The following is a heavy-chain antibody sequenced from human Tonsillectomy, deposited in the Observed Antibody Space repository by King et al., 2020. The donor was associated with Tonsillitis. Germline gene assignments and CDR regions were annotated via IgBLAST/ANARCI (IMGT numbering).Heavy chain of an antibody. Sequence: VQLVESGGGVVQPGRSLRLSCAASGFTFGSYGMRWVRQAPGRGLEWVAFISNDGSNKKCADSVKGRFTISRDNSKKTLYLQMNSLRAEDTAVYYCASEWDDYGDSIDYWGQGTLVTVS. CDR1: GFTFGSYG. CDR3: ASEWDDYGDSIDY. V-gene: IGHV3-33*05. D-gene: IGHD4-17*01. J-gene: IGHJ4*02. CDR2: ISNDGSNK.